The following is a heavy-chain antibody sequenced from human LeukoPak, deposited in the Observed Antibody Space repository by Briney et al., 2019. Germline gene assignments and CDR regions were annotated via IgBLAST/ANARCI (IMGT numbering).Heavy chain of an antibody. CDR1: GGSFSGYY. CDR2: INHRGST. J-gene: IGHJ4*02. CDR3: ASCLWGIIVATITPFDY. D-gene: IGHD5-12*01. Sequence: SEPLSLPCAVYGGSFSGYYWSCIRQPPGEGLEWLGEINHRGSTNYNPSLKSPVTISVDTSKNQFSLELRSVTAADTAVYYCASCLWGIIVATITPFDYWGQGTLVTVSS. V-gene: IGHV4-34*01.